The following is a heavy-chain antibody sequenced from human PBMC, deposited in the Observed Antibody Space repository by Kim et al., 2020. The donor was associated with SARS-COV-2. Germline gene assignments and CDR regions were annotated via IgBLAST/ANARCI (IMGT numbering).Heavy chain of an antibody. CDR2: IYSGGST. V-gene: IGHV3-66*01. CDR1: GFTVSSNY. CDR3: ARGDYYDSSGYYYQQDAYYFDY. D-gene: IGHD3-22*01. Sequence: GGSLRLSCAASGFTVSSNYMSWVRQAPGKGLEWVSVIYSGGSTYYADSVKGRFTISRDNSKNTLYLQMNSLRAEDTAVYYCARGDYYDSSGYYYQQDAYYFDYWGQGTLVTVSS. J-gene: IGHJ4*02.